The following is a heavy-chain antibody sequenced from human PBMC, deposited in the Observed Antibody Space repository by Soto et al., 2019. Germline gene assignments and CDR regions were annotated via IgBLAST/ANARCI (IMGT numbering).Heavy chain of an antibody. Sequence: ASVKVSCKASGGTSSSYTISWVRQAPGQGLEWMGRIIPILGIANYAQKFQGRVTITADKSTSTAYMELSSLRSEDTAVYYCARDLGDIVVVPAAIANSWFDPWGQGTLVTVSS. V-gene: IGHV1-69*04. CDR3: ARDLGDIVVVPAAIANSWFDP. J-gene: IGHJ5*02. CDR1: GGTSSSYT. CDR2: IIPILGIA. D-gene: IGHD2-2*02.